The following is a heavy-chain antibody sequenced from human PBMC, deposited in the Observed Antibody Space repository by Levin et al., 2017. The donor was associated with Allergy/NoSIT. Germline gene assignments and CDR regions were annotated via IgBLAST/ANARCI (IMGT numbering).Heavy chain of an antibody. CDR3: ARDNGESVRRTRSFHH. Sequence: SETLSLTCTVSGGSISSNNYHWGWMRQPPGKGLEWMGTLFYTGTSFYSPSLKSRVTISGDMSKNQFSLKVNSVTAADTAVYYWARDNGESVRRTRSFHHWCQGTLVTVSP. CDR1: GGSISSNNYH. V-gene: IGHV4-39*07. D-gene: IGHD3-10*01. CDR2: LFYTGTS. J-gene: IGHJ1*01.